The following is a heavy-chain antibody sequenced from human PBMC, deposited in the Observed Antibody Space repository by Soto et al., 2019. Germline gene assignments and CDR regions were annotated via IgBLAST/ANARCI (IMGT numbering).Heavy chain of an antibody. Sequence: VQLVESGGGFVKPGGSLRLSCAASGFDFTNAWMTWVRQAPGKGLEWVGRIKTKTHGGTTDYATPVKGRFTISRDDSKDTLYLQMNSLKTEDAAVYYCGTVNLVSTIDHWGQGTLVTVSS. CDR2: IKTKTHGGTT. V-gene: IGHV3-15*01. J-gene: IGHJ4*02. CDR1: GFDFTNAW. D-gene: IGHD5-12*01. CDR3: GTVNLVSTIDH.